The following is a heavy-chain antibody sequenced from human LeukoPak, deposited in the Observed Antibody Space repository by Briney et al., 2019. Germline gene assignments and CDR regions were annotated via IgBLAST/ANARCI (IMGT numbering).Heavy chain of an antibody. CDR1: GFTVSSNY. CDR2: IYSGGST. V-gene: IGHV3-53*01. D-gene: IGHD4-17*01. J-gene: IGHJ4*02. Sequence: PGGSLRLSCAASGFTVSSNYMSWVRQAPGKGLEWVSVIYSGGSTYYADSVKGRFTISRDNSKNTLYLQMNSLRAEDTAVYYCAREDYGDYFDYWGQGTLVTVSS. CDR3: AREDYGDYFDY.